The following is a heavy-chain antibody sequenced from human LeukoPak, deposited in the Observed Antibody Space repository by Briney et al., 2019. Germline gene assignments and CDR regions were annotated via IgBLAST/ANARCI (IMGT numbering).Heavy chain of an antibody. CDR1: GFXFSSYW. V-gene: IGHV3-74*01. CDR2: NNGDGSTT. J-gene: IGHJ4*02. CDR3: ARSHYESGAYFFDY. D-gene: IGHD3-22*01. Sequence: GGSLRLSCAASGFXFSSYWIHWVRQAPGKGLVWVSRNNGDGSTTTYADSVKGRFTISRDNAKNTLYLQLNSLGAEDTAVYYCARSHYESGAYFFDYWGQGTLVTVSS.